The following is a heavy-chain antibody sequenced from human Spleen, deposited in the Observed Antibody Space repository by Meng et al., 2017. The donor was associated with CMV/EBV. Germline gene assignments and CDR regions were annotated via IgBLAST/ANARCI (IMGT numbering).Heavy chain of an antibody. D-gene: IGHD5-12*01. V-gene: IGHV4-4*07. CDR1: GGSIRSYY. CDR2: IYNSGST. Sequence: QVQLQESGPGLVKPSETLSLTCTVSGGSIRSYYWSWIRQPAGKGLEWIGRIYNSGSTNYNPSLKSRVTMSVDTSKNQFSLKLSSVTAADTAVYYCAREVIYSGYDRNFDYWGQGTLVTVSS. J-gene: IGHJ4*02. CDR3: AREVIYSGYDRNFDY.